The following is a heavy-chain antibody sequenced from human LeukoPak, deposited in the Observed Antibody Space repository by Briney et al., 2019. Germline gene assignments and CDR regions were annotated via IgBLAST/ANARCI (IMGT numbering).Heavy chain of an antibody. Sequence: ASVKVSCKASGYTFTSYYMHWVRQAPGQGLEWMGWISAYNGNTNYAQKLQGRVTMTTDTSTSTAYMELRSLRSDDTAVYYCPRTTYYSSSWYYFDYWGQGTLVTVSS. D-gene: IGHD6-13*01. CDR1: GYTFTSYY. V-gene: IGHV1-18*04. J-gene: IGHJ4*02. CDR2: ISAYNGNT. CDR3: PRTTYYSSSWYYFDY.